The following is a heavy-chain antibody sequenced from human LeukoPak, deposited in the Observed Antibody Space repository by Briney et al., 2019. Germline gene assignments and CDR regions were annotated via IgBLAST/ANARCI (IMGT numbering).Heavy chain of an antibody. CDR3: ARLNYGSYLDY. Sequence: PSQTLSLTCTVSGGSISSGSYYWSWIRQPAGKGLEWIGRIYTSGSTNYNPPLKSRVTISVDTSKNQFSLKLSSVTAADTAVYYCARLNYGSYLDYWGQGTLVTVSS. J-gene: IGHJ4*02. D-gene: IGHD3-10*01. CDR2: IYTSGST. V-gene: IGHV4-61*02. CDR1: GGSISSGSYY.